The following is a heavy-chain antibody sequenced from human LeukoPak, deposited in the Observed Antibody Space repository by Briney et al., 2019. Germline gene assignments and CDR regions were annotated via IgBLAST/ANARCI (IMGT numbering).Heavy chain of an antibody. CDR2: INPNTGVT. J-gene: IGHJ5*02. D-gene: IGHD1-26*01. Sequence: ASVKVSCKASGYTFSGHYLHWVRQAPGQGLEWMGRINPNTGVTQYTENFQGRVTMTGDTSISTAYMELNGLRSDDTAFYYCARDPEGTYSGTYEGPWFDPWGQGTLVTVSS. CDR3: ARDPEGTYSGTYEGPWFDP. V-gene: IGHV1-2*06. CDR1: GYTFSGHY.